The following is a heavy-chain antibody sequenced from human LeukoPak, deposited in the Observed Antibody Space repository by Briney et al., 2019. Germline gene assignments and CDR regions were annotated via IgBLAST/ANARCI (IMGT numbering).Heavy chain of an antibody. D-gene: IGHD5-18*01. V-gene: IGHV4-31*03. CDR1: GGSISSGGYY. CDR3: ARYSYGLGFDY. Sequence: SETLSLTCTVSGGSISSGGYYWSWIRRHPGKGLEWIGYIYYSGSTYYNPSLKSRVTLSVDTSKNQFSLKLSSVTAADTAVYYCARYSYGLGFDYWGQGTLVTVSS. CDR2: IYYSGST. J-gene: IGHJ4*02.